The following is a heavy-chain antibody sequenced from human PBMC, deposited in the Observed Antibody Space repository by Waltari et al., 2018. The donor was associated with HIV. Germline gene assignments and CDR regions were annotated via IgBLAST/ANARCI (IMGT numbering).Heavy chain of an antibody. J-gene: IGHJ2*01. Sequence: QVHLNQWGAGLLKPSETLSLTCAVYGEPFDLSSWNWIRQPPGRGLDWSGAINQSGRFPLNPSLQSRLTISLDTSKTQFSLKLTSVTAADTGLYYCARGPVAWGVPHNLDWFFDVWGRGTLVTVSS. CDR1: GEPFDLSS. D-gene: IGHD2-8*01. V-gene: IGHV4-34*01. CDR2: INQSGRF. CDR3: ARGPVAWGVPHNLDWFFDV.